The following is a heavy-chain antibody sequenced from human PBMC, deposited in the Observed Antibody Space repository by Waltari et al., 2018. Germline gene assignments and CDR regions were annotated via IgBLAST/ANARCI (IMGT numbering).Heavy chain of an antibody. V-gene: IGHV4-34*01. CDR1: GGSFSGYY. Sequence: QVQLQQWGAGLLKPSETLSLTCAVYGGSFSGYYCSWIRQPPGKGLEWMGEIKHSGSTNYNPSLKSRVTISLDTSKNQFSLKLSSVTAADTAVYHCARGYRPKIWGQGTLVTVSS. CDR2: IKHSGST. CDR3: ARGYRPKI. J-gene: IGHJ4*02.